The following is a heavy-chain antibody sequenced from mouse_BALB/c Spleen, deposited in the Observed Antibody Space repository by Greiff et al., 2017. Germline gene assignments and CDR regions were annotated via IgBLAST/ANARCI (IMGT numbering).Heavy chain of an antibody. CDR1: GFTFSSYA. CDR2: ISSGGSYT. V-gene: IGHV5-9-3*01. D-gene: IGHD4-1*01. Sequence: EVKLVESGGGLVKPGGSLKLSCAASGFTFSSYAMSWVRQTPEKRLEWVATISSGGSYTYYPDSVKGRFTISRDNAKNTLYLQMSSLRSEDTAMYYCARHLGSPFDYWGQGTTLTVSS. J-gene: IGHJ2*01. CDR3: ARHLGSPFDY.